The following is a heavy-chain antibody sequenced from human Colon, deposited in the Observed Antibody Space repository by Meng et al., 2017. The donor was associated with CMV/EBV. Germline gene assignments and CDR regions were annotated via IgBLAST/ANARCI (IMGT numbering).Heavy chain of an antibody. Sequence: ASVKVSCKASGYPFTGHFIHWVRQGPGQGPEWLGWINPNTGDTKYAQKFQGRVTMTSDTSITTAYMELSRLRSDDTAIYYCATANSCHIIAWGFLIDYWGQGTLVTVSS. CDR3: ATANSCHIIAWGFLIDY. CDR2: INPNTGDT. CDR1: GYPFTGHF. D-gene: IGHD2-21*01. V-gene: IGHV1-2*02. J-gene: IGHJ4*02.